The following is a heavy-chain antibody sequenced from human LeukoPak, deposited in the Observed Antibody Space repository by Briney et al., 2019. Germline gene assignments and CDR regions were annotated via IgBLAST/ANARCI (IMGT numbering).Heavy chain of an antibody. CDR1: GFPFSSYS. Sequence: PGGSLRLSCAASGFPFSSYSMNWVRQAPGKGLEWVSSISSSSSYIYYADSVKGRFTISRDYPKNSLYLQMNSLRADDTAVYYCARDLGYGSGSYWGKGTLVTVSS. V-gene: IGHV3-21*01. D-gene: IGHD3-10*01. CDR2: ISSSSSYI. J-gene: IGHJ4*02. CDR3: ARDLGYGSGSY.